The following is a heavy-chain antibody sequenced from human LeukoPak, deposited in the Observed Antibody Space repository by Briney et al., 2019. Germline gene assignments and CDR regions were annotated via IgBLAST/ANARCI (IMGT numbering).Heavy chain of an antibody. Sequence: SETLSLTCTVSGGSISSGGYYWSWIRQPPGKGLEWIGNIYHSGSTYYNPSLKSRVTISVDRSKNQFSLKLSSVTAADTAVYYCARESPRIAAAGTGYWGQGTLVTVSS. CDR2: IYHSGST. J-gene: IGHJ4*02. D-gene: IGHD6-13*01. V-gene: IGHV4-30-2*01. CDR1: GGSISSGGYY. CDR3: ARESPRIAAAGTGY.